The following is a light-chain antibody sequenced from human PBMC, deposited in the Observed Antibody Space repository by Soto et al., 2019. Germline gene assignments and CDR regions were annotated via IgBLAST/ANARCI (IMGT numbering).Light chain of an antibody. J-gene: IGKJ2*01. CDR1: QSVSSS. V-gene: IGKV3-15*01. CDR3: QQCGNWPPFT. CDR2: AAS. Sequence: EIVMTQSPATLSVSPGERVSLSCRASQSVSSSVAWYQQKPGQAPRLLIYAASNRATDVPARFSGSGSGTEFTLTISSLQSEDFAVYYCQQCGNWPPFTFSQGTKLEMK.